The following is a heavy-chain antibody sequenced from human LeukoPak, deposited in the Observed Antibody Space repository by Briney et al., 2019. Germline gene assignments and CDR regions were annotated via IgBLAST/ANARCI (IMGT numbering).Heavy chain of an antibody. CDR2: ISAYNGNT. CDR3: ARDLGGITMIVIAMDV. D-gene: IGHD3-22*01. J-gene: IGHJ6*03. CDR1: GYTFTSYG. V-gene: IGHV1-18*01. Sequence: ASVKVSCKASGYTFTSYGISWVRQAPGQGLEWMGWISAYNGNTNYAQKLQGRVTMTTDTSTSTAYMELSRLRSDDTAVYYCARDLGGITMIVIAMDVWGKGTTVTVSS.